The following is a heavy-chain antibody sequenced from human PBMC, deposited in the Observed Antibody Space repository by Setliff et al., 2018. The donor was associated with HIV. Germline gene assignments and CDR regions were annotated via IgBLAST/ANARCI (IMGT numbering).Heavy chain of an antibody. CDR3: ARSPAGSAGTEYDY. CDR2: MNPKSGNT. Sequence: ASVKVSCKASGYTFINYDICWVRQAAGQGLEWVGWMNPKSGNTGHAQKFQGRVTLTSDTSISTAYMVLSSLKSEDTAVYYCARSPAGSAGTEYDYWGLGSLVTVPS. J-gene: IGHJ4*02. D-gene: IGHD6-13*01. V-gene: IGHV1-8*02. CDR1: GYTFINYD.